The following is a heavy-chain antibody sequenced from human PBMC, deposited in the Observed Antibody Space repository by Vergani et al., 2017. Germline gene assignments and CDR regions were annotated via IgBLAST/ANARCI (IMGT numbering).Heavy chain of an antibody. D-gene: IGHD3-9*01. Sequence: QVQLQQWGAGLLKPSETLSLTCAVYGGSFSGYYWSWIRQPPGKGLEWIGEINHSGSANYNPSLQSRVTISIDTSKNQFSLRLFSVTAADTAVYYCARAGIWLPNNWGQGTLVTVS. V-gene: IGHV4-34*01. CDR1: GGSFSGYY. CDR3: ARAGIWLPNN. J-gene: IGHJ4*02. CDR2: INHSGSA.